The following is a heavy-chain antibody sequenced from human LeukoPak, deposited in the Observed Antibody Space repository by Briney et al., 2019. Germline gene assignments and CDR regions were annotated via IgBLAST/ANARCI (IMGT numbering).Heavy chain of an antibody. V-gene: IGHV3-48*03. J-gene: IGHJ4*02. CDR1: GFTFSSYE. CDR2: ISSSGSTI. Sequence: GGSLRLSCAASGFTFSSYEMNWVRQAPGKGLEWVSYISSSGSTIYYADSVKGRFTISRDNAKNSLYLQMNSPRAEDTAVYYCARDSITGYYWGQGTLVTVSS. CDR3: ARDSITGYY. D-gene: IGHD3-10*01.